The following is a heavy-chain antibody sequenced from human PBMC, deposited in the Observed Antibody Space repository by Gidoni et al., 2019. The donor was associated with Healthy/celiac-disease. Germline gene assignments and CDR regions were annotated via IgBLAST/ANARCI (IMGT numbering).Heavy chain of an antibody. CDR1: GFTFDDYA. Sequence: EVQLVESGGGLVQPGRSLRLSCAASGFTFDDYAMHWVRQAPGQGLEWVSGISWNSGSIGYADSVKGRFTISRDNAKNSLYLQMNSLRAEDTALYYCAKDRGLQWLALDYWGQGTLVTVSS. CDR3: AKDRGLQWLALDY. J-gene: IGHJ4*02. V-gene: IGHV3-9*01. D-gene: IGHD6-19*01. CDR2: ISWNSGSI.